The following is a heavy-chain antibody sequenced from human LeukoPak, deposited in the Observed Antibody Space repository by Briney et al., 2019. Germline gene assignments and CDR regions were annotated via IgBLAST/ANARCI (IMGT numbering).Heavy chain of an antibody. J-gene: IGHJ4*02. Sequence: PGGSLRLSCAASGFTFSSYWMHWVRQAPGKGLVWVSRINSDGSSTSYADSVKGRFIISRDNAKNTLYLQMNSLRAEDTAVYYCARVYDYDSTNIDYWGQGTLVTVSS. CDR1: GFTFSSYW. CDR2: INSDGSST. V-gene: IGHV3-74*01. D-gene: IGHD3-22*01. CDR3: ARVYDYDSTNIDY.